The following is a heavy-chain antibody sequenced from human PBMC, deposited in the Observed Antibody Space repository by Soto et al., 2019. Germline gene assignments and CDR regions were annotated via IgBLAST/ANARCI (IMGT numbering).Heavy chain of an antibody. J-gene: IGHJ6*02. CDR1: CYTLTSYW. Sequence: GESLKISCRGSCYTLTSYWIAWVRQSPGKGLEWLGIIYPDDSDTRYSPSFQGQVTISADKSISTAYLQWKSLKASDTAMYYCERLGAGAGHKSGMDVWGQGTTVTVSS. CDR3: ERLGAGAGHKSGMDV. D-gene: IGHD1-26*01. V-gene: IGHV5-51*01. CDR2: IYPDDSDT.